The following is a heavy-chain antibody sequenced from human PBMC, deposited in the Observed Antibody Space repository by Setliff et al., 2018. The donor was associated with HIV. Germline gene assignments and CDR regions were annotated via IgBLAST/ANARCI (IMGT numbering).Heavy chain of an antibody. V-gene: IGHV1-69*13. D-gene: IGHD6-13*01. CDR1: GGTFSSYA. CDR2: IIPMFDTP. Sequence: SVKVSCKSSGGTFSSYAISWVRQAPGQGLEWMGGIIPMFDTPNYAQKFQGRVTITADESTSTAYMELTSLRSEDSAVYFCARPIKAAAGNDAFLVWGQGTLVTV. CDR3: ARPIKAAAGNDAFLV. J-gene: IGHJ3*01.